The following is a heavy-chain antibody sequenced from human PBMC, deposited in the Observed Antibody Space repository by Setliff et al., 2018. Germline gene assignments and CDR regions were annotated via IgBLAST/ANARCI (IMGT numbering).Heavy chain of an antibody. J-gene: IGHJ5*02. Sequence: SETLSLTCTVSGGSMSTYYWSWIRQPPGKGLEWIGYIYASGSPNHNPSLKSRVTISGDTAKNQFSLKLSSVTAADTAVYYCARAAKYDSSGYYGFWFDPWGQGTLVTVSS. V-gene: IGHV4-59*01. D-gene: IGHD3-22*01. CDR3: ARAAKYDSSGYYGFWFDP. CDR2: IYASGSP. CDR1: GGSMSTYY.